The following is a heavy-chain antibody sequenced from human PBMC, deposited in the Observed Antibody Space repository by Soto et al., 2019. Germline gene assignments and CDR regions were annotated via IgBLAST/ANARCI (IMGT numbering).Heavy chain of an antibody. D-gene: IGHD2-15*01. J-gene: IGHJ1*01. CDR2: ISSSSRTI. V-gene: IGHV3-48*02. CDR1: GFTFSSYS. CDR3: ARDGELLLPPL. Sequence: EVQLVESGGGLVQPGGSLSLSCAASGFTFSSYSMNWVQQARGKALEWVSYISSSSRTIYYADSVKGRFTISRDNAKNSLYLQINSLSDEDTAVYYCARDGELLLPPLWGQGTLVAVSS.